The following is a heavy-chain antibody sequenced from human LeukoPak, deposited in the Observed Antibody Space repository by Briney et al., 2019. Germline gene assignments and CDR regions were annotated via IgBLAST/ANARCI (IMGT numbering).Heavy chain of an antibody. Sequence: GGSLRLSCAASGFTFSSYAMSWVRQAPGKGLEWVSAIHTSGDTCYADSVKGRFTISRDTSKNTLYLQINSLRVEDTAVYYRIVFGDSNHWGQGTLVTVSS. CDR1: GFTFSSYA. V-gene: IGHV3-23*05. D-gene: IGHD4-17*01. CDR2: IHTSGDT. CDR3: IVFGDSNH. J-gene: IGHJ5*02.